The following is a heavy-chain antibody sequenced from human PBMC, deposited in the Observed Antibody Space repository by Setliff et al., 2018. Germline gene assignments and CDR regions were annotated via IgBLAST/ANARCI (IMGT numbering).Heavy chain of an antibody. CDR2: INHRGST. CDR1: GDSLSDYY. CDR3: ARLSWNGLRYYGLDV. J-gene: IGHJ6*02. Sequence: SETLSLTCAVYGDSLSDYYWSWIRQAPGKGPEWIEEINHRGSTNYSPSLRSRVTMSVDTSTNQFSLKLRSVTAADTAVYYCARLSWNGLRYYGLDVWGQGTTVTVSS. V-gene: IGHV4-34*01. D-gene: IGHD3-3*01.